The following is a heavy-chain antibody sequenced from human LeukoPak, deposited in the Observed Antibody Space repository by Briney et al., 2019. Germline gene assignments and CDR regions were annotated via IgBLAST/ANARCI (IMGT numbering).Heavy chain of an antibody. J-gene: IGHJ4*02. Sequence: SETLSLTCTVSGGSISSSSYYWGWIRQPPGKGLEWIGSIYYSGSTYYNPSLKSRVTISVDTSKNQFSLKLSSVTAADTAVYYCAREDIVVEPAAMLDYWGQGSQVTVSS. CDR1: GGSISSSSYY. CDR3: AREDIVVEPAAMLDY. D-gene: IGHD2-2*01. V-gene: IGHV4-39*07. CDR2: IYYSGST.